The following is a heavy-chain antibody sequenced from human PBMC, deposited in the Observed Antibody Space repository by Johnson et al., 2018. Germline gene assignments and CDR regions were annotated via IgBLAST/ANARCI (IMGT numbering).Heavy chain of an antibody. Sequence: VQLQQSGGGVVQPGGSLRLSCAAYGFSFTNYAMGWVRQVPGKGLEWVSSINAGGGSAYYADSVKGRFTISRDNSKSTVYLQMNSLRAEDTAPYYCARDIKQGGTVPPISAYGDSWGQGTLVTVSS. CDR2: INAGGGSA. CDR1: GFSFTNYA. D-gene: IGHD4-11*01. J-gene: IGHJ4*02. V-gene: IGHV3-23*01. CDR3: ARDIKQGGTVPPISAYGDS.